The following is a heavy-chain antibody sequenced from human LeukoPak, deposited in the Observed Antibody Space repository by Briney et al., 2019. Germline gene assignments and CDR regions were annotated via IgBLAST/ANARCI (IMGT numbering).Heavy chain of an antibody. J-gene: IGHJ5*02. CDR2: MNPNSGNT. D-gene: IGHD6-13*01. CDR1: GYTFTSYD. V-gene: IGHV1-8*03. CDR3: ARGRVPGYSSSWYSPWFDP. Sequence: GASVKVSCKASGYTFTSYDINWVRQANGQGLEWMGWMNPNSGNTGYAQKFQGRVTITRNTSISTAYMELSSLRSEDTAVYYCARGRVPGYSSSWYSPWFDPWGQGTLVTVSS.